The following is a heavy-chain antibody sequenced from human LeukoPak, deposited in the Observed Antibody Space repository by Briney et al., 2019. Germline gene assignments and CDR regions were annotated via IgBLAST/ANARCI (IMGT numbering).Heavy chain of an antibody. V-gene: IGHV3-30*02. CDR2: IRYDGSNK. CDR1: GFTFSSYG. Sequence: PGGSLRLSCAASGFTFSSYGMHWVRQAPGKGLEWVAFIRYDGSNKYYADSVKGRFTISRDNSKNTLYLQMNSLRAEDTAVYYCAKSSSWYGDYYYYMDVWGKGTTVTVSS. CDR3: AKSSSWYGDYYYYMDV. J-gene: IGHJ6*03. D-gene: IGHD6-13*01.